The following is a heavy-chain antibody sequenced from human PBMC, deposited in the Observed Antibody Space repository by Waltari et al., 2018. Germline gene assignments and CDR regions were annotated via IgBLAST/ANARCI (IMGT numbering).Heavy chain of an antibody. D-gene: IGHD6-19*01. CDR3: ARAGSG. CDR1: GSPISSGYY. V-gene: IGHV4-38-2*02. J-gene: IGHJ4*02. Sequence: QVQLQESGPGLVKPSETLSLTCTVSGSPISSGYYWGGIRQPPGKGLEWIGSIYHSGSTYYNPSLKSRVTISVDTSKNQFSLKLSSVTAADTAVYYCARAGSGWGQGTLVTVSS. CDR2: IYHSGST.